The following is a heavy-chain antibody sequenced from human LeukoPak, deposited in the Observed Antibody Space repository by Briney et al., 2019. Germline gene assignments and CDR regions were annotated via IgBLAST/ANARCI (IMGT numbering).Heavy chain of an antibody. Sequence: GGSLRLSCAASGFIFSDYYMSWIRQAPGKGLEWISYISGGGTTIYYADSVKGRFTISRDNTKNSLYLHMSGLRAEDTAMYYCARDSWEMATMGLGFCGQGALVTVSS. CDR1: GFIFSDYY. CDR3: ARDSWEMATMGLGF. CDR2: ISGGGTTI. V-gene: IGHV3-11*01. J-gene: IGHJ4*02. D-gene: IGHD5-24*01.